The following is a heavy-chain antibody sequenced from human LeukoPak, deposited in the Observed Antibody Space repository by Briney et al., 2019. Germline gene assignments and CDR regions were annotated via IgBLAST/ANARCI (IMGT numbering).Heavy chain of an antibody. CDR3: ATQKGSSGYYYEVWFDP. J-gene: IGHJ5*02. Sequence: ASVKVSCKVSGYTLTELSMHWVRQAPGKGLEWVGGFDPEDGETIYAQKFQGRVTMTEDTSTDTAYMELSSLRSEDTAVYYCATQKGSSGYYYEVWFDPWGQGTLVTVSS. V-gene: IGHV1-24*01. CDR1: GYTLTELS. CDR2: FDPEDGET. D-gene: IGHD3-22*01.